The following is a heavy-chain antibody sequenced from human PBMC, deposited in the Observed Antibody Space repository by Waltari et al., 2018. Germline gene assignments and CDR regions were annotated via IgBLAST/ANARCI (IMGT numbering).Heavy chain of an antibody. J-gene: IGHJ4*02. CDR1: GFRFGAYA. CDR3: AKDLKGAWTIDY. V-gene: IGHV3-30*02. D-gene: IGHD1-26*01. CDR2: IQPDGGDK. Sequence: VHLVASWGCVVQPGGSQRLAFAASGFRFGAYAMYWVRQAPGKGVEWVAHIQPDGGDKFYGDSVKGRFSISRDDSRNTLFLQMNSLRDEDTAVYYCAKDLKGAWTIDYWGQGTLVTVSS.